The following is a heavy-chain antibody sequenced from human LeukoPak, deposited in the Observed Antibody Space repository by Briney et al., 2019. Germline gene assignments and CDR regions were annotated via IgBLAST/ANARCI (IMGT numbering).Heavy chain of an antibody. CDR2: ISAYNGNT. V-gene: IGHV1-18*01. CDR1: GYTFTSYG. Sequence: ASVKVSCKASGYTFTSYGISWVRRAPGQGLEWMGWISAYNGNTNYAQKLQGRVTMTTDTSTSTAYMELRSLRSDDTAVYYCARSLLPDAVHFDSYKFDPWGQGTLVTVSS. J-gene: IGHJ5*02. CDR3: ARSLLPDAVHFDSYKFDP. D-gene: IGHD3-9*01.